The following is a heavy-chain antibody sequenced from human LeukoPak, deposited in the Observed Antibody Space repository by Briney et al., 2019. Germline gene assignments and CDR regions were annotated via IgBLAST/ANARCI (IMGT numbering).Heavy chain of an antibody. V-gene: IGHV1-18*01. J-gene: IGHJ4*02. CDR1: GYTFTSYG. CDR3: ARDLDYAYDYVWGSYRGNLPAFDY. CDR2: ISAYNGNT. D-gene: IGHD3-16*02. Sequence: ASVKVSCKASGYTFTSYGISWVRQAPGQGLEWMGWISAYNGNTNYAQKLQGRVTMTTDTSTSTAYMELRSLRSDDTAVYYCARDLDYAYDYVWGSYRGNLPAFDYWGQGTLVTVSS.